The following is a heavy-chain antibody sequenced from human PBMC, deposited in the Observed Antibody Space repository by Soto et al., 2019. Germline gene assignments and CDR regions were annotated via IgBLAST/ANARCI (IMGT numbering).Heavy chain of an antibody. D-gene: IGHD1-1*01. Sequence: TLSLTCTVSGGSSSSGGYYWSWIRQYPWKCLEWIGYIYYSGSTYYNPSLETPVTISLDTSKNQFSLKLSYVTAADTALYYCARGTSWAFGIWGQGTMVTVSS. CDR1: GGSSSSGGYY. J-gene: IGHJ3*02. CDR3: ARGTSWAFGI. V-gene: IGHV4-31*01. CDR2: IYYSGST.